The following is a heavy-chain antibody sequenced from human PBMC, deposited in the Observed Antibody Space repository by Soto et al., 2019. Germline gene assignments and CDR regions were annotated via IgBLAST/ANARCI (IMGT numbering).Heavy chain of an antibody. Sequence: QVQLQESGPGLVKPSETLSLTCTVSGGSISSYYWSWIRQPPGKGLEWIGYIYYSGSTNYNPSLKSRVTISVDTSKNQFSLKLSSVAAADTAVYYCASQPLGGGYIDYWGQGTLVTVSS. CDR1: GGSISSYY. J-gene: IGHJ4*02. D-gene: IGHD3-16*01. CDR3: ASQPLGGGYIDY. V-gene: IGHV4-59*01. CDR2: IYYSGST.